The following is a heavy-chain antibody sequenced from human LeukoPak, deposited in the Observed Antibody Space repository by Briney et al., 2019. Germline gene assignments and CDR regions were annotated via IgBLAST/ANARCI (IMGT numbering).Heavy chain of an antibody. D-gene: IGHD3-10*01. V-gene: IGHV4-39*01. CDR1: GGSISSSSYY. J-gene: IGHJ3*02. CDR2: THYSGST. Sequence: SETLSLTCTVFGGSISSSSYYWGWIRQPPGKGLEWIGSTHYSGSTYYNPSLKSRVTISVDTPKNQFSLKLSSVTAADTAVYYCARPTSGSHHAFDIWGQGIMVTVSS. CDR3: ARPTSGSHHAFDI.